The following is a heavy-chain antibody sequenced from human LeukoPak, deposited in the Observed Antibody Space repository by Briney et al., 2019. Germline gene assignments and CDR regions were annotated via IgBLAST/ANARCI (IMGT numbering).Heavy chain of an antibody. V-gene: IGHV4-34*13. CDR2: INHSGST. J-gene: IGHJ4*02. Sequence: GGSXXGYXXXWIRQPXGKGXXXXXEINHSGSTNYNPSLKSRVTISVDTSKNKFSLKLSSMTAADTAVYYCARGRGPWVLWFGELSYWGQGTLVTVSS. CDR3: ARGRGPWVLWFGELSY. D-gene: IGHD3-10*01. CDR1: GGSXXGYX.